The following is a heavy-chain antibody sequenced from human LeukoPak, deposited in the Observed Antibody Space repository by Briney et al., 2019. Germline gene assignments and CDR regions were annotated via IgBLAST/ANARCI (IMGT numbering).Heavy chain of an antibody. J-gene: IGHJ6*03. CDR2: IYYSGST. D-gene: IGHD3-3*01. CDR3: ARSRYLTISYYYMDV. Sequence: PSETLSLTCTVSGGSISNYYWSWIRQPPGKGLEWIGYIYYSGSTNYNPSLKSRVTISVDTSKNQFSLKLSSVTAADTAVYYCARSRYLTISYYYMDVWGKGTTVTVSS. CDR1: GGSISNYY. V-gene: IGHV4-59*01.